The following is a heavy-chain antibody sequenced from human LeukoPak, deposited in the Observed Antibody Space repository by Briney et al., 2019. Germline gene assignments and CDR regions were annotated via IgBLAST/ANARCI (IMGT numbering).Heavy chain of an antibody. J-gene: IGHJ3*02. CDR1: GYTLTELS. CDR3: ATRSKPPAYDAFDI. CDR2: FDPEDGET. V-gene: IGHV1-24*01. Sequence: DSVKVSCKVSGYTLTELSMHWVRQAPGKGLEWMGGFDPEDGETIYAQKFQGRVTMTEDTSTDTAYMELSSLRSEDTAVYYCATRSKPPAYDAFDIWGQGTMVTVSS.